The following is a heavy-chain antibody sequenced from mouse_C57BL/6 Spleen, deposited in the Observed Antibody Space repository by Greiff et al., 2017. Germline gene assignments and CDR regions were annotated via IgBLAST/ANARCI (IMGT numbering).Heavy chain of an antibody. D-gene: IGHD1-1*01. CDR3: ASAVVAPNAMDY. Sequence: QVQLQQPGAELVRPGSSVKLSCKASGYTFTSYGMDWVKQSPGQGLEWIGNIYPSDSETHYNQKFKDKVTLTGDKSYSTSYMQLSSLTSEDAAIYYCASAVVAPNAMDYWGQGTSVTVSA. J-gene: IGHJ4*01. V-gene: IGHV1-61*01. CDR2: IYPSDSET. CDR1: GYTFTSYG.